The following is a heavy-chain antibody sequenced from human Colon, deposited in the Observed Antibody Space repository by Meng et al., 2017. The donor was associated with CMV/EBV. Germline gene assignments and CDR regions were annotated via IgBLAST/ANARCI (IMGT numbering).Heavy chain of an antibody. D-gene: IGHD5/OR15-5a*01. CDR1: GFVFSNYN. V-gene: IGHV3-21*01. Sequence: GGSLRLSCATSGFVFSNYNLNWVRQAPGKGLEWVSSISSDATSRHYSDSVKGRFTISRDNAKSSVYLQMDSLRAEDTAVYYCARDHRGALYDNDAFNIWGQGTVVTVSS. CDR2: ISSDATSR. J-gene: IGHJ3*02. CDR3: ARDHRGALYDNDAFNI.